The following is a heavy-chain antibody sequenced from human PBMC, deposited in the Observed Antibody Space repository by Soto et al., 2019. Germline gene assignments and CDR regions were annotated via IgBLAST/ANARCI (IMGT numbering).Heavy chain of an antibody. CDR2: INPNIFNT. D-gene: IGHD3-3*01. CDR1: GYTFTSYD. CDR3: SGGXXTXYDFWSGYSDGDYYYMDV. V-gene: IGHV1-8*01. Sequence: ASVKVSCKASGYTFTSYDINLVRQATVQVLELIVWINPNIFNTCYAQKFQGRFTMTMNTSIIAAYMELISLISDYTAVYYCSGGXXTXYDFWSGYSDGDYYYMDVWGKGTTVTVSS. J-gene: IGHJ6*03.